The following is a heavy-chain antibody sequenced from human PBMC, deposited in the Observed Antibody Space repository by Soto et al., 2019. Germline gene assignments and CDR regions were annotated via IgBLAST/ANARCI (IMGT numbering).Heavy chain of an antibody. CDR3: ARVHESTGYTFDY. CDR1: GFTFSDHY. Sequence: EVRLAESGGGLVQPGGSLRLSCAASGFTFSDHYMDWVRQAPGKGLEWVGRTRKKVNSYTTEYAASVKGRFTISRDDSKNSLYLQMNSLKIEDTAVYYCARVHESTGYTFDYWGQGTLVTVSS. V-gene: IGHV3-72*01. J-gene: IGHJ4*02. CDR2: TRKKVNSYTT. D-gene: IGHD3-22*01.